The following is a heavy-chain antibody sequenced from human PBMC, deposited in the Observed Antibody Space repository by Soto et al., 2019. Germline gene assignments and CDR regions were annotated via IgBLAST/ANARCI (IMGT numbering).Heavy chain of an antibody. Sequence: SETLSHTCVVSGGSLSDYFWSWIRQPPGMALEWIGEINHLGSINYNPSLKSRVTMSVDTSKNQFSLTLNSVTAADTATYYCARGGISHWAYFYYMDVWDRGTTVTVSS. J-gene: IGHJ6*03. V-gene: IGHV4-34*01. CDR3: ARGGISHWAYFYYMDV. D-gene: IGHD2-21*01. CDR1: GGSLSDYF. CDR2: INHLGSI.